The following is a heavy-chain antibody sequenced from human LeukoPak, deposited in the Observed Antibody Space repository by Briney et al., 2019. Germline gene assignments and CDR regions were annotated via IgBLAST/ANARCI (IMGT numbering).Heavy chain of an antibody. V-gene: IGHV3-33*01. D-gene: IGHD3-3*01. Sequence: PGGSLRLSCTASGFTFSNHGLHWVRQAPGKGLEWMALIWYDGSKRYYADSVQGRFTISRDDSKNTLFLQMNSLRAEDTAVYYCARDLRTTYYDFWSGYYIGAFDIWGQGTMVTVSS. J-gene: IGHJ3*02. CDR1: GFTFSNHG. CDR3: ARDLRTTYYDFWSGYYIGAFDI. CDR2: IWYDGSKR.